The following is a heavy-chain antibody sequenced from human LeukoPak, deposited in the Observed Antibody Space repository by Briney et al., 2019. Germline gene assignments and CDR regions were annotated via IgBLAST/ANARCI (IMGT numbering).Heavy chain of an antibody. Sequence: QAGGSLRLSCAASGFTFSSYAMSWVRQAPGKGLEWVSAISGSGGSTYYADSVKGRFTISRDNSKNTLYLQMNSLRAEDTAVYYCAKGVRAVARDYYYGMDVWGQGTTVTVSS. J-gene: IGHJ6*02. CDR2: ISGSGGST. CDR3: AKGVRAVARDYYYGMDV. CDR1: GFTFSSYA. D-gene: IGHD6-19*01. V-gene: IGHV3-23*01.